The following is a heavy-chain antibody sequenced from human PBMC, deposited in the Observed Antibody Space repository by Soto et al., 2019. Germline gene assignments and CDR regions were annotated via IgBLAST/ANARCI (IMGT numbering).Heavy chain of an antibody. V-gene: IGHV3-33*01. J-gene: IGHJ4*02. CDR2: ISNDENIK. CDR3: ARGLRGVLDY. CDR1: GFNFGNFG. Sequence: GGSLRLSCVASGFNFGNFGMHWVRQAPGKGLEWLTVISNDENIKQDSVRGRFAIARDNSKNTLYLHLTSLRAKDTAIYYCARGLRGVLDYWGQGTLVTVSS. D-gene: IGHD5-12*01.